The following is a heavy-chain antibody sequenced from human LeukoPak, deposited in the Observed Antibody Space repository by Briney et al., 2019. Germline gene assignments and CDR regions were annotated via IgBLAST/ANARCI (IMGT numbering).Heavy chain of an antibody. CDR1: GFTFSSYG. D-gene: IGHD6-13*01. CDR3: AKLAPQQQLVGYDY. Sequence: GGSLRLSCAASGFTFSSYGMHWVRQAPGKGLEWVAFIRYDGSNKYYADSVKGRFTISRDNSKNTLYLQMNRLRAEDTAVYYCAKLAPQQQLVGYDYWGQGTLVTVSS. V-gene: IGHV3-30*02. CDR2: IRYDGSNK. J-gene: IGHJ4*02.